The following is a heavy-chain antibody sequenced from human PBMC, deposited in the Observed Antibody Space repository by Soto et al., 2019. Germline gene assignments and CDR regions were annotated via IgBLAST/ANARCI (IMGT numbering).Heavy chain of an antibody. D-gene: IGHD2-21*01. V-gene: IGHV3-74*03. CDR3: GRIAIGAYNMDV. CDR2: INVDGSRT. J-gene: IGHJ6*03. CDR1: GFTFSSYW. Sequence: EVQLVESGGGVVQPGGSLRLSCAASGFTFSSYWMHWVRQAPGKGVVWVSRINVDGSRTTHADAVKGRFTISRDNAKKTVYLQMISLRAEDTAVYYCGRIAIGAYNMDVWGQGITVTVSS.